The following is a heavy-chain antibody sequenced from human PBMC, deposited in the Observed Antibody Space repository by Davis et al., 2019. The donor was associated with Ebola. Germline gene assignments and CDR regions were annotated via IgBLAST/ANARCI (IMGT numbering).Heavy chain of an antibody. CDR3: AKDFVQYPSDDY. J-gene: IGHJ4*02. CDR2: ISSSSSYI. CDR1: GFTFSSYS. V-gene: IGHV3-21*01. D-gene: IGHD1-1*01. Sequence: GGSLRLSCAASGFTFSSYSMNWVRQAPGKGLEWVSSISSSSSYIYYADSVKGRFTISRDNSKNTLYLQMNSLRAEDTAVYYCAKDFVQYPSDDYWGQGTLVTVSS.